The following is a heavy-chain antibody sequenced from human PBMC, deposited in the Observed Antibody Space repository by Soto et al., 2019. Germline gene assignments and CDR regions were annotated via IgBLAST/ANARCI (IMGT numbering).Heavy chain of an antibody. CDR1: AYSFTSYW. Sequence: GESLKISCKGSAYSFTSYWISWVRQMPGKGLEWMGRIDPSDSYTNYSPSFQGHVTISADKSISTAYLQWSSLKASDTAMYYCARHSNDFWSGYDYGMDVWGQGTTVTVSS. V-gene: IGHV5-10-1*01. D-gene: IGHD3-3*01. CDR2: IDPSDSYT. J-gene: IGHJ6*02. CDR3: ARHSNDFWSGYDYGMDV.